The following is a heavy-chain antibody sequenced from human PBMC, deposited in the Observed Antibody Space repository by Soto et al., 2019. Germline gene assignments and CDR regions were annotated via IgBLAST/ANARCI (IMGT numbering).Heavy chain of an antibody. D-gene: IGHD2-2*01. CDR1: GGSISDYQ. Sequence: SETLSLTCSVSGGSISDYQWNWIRQPPGKGLEWIGYIYYSGRTNYNPSLKIRVTISLDTSTKYFSLRSLRSDDTAVYYCARCYCSSTSCPRRGTAVAGYFDYWGQGTLVTVSS. V-gene: IGHV4-59*13. J-gene: IGHJ4*02. CDR2: IYYSGRT. CDR3: ARCYCSSTSCPRRGTAVAGYFDY.